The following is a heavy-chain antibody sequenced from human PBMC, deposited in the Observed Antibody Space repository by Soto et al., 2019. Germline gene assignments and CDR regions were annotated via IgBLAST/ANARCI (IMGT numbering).Heavy chain of an antibody. CDR1: GFTFSSYW. CDR3: ARDKYCSGGSCYSEPFDY. J-gene: IGHJ4*02. V-gene: IGHV3-7*05. D-gene: IGHD2-15*01. Sequence: VQLVESGGGLVQPGGSLRLSCAASGFTFSSYWMSWVRQAPGKGLEWVANIKQDGSEKYYVDSVKGRFTISRDNAKNSLYLQMNSLRAEDTAVYYCARDKYCSGGSCYSEPFDYWGQGTLVTVSS. CDR2: IKQDGSEK.